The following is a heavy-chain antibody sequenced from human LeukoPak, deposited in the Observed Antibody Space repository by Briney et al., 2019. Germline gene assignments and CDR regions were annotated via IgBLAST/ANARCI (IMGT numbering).Heavy chain of an antibody. CDR1: GGSISSYD. CDR3: ARDGGPYYYYYMDV. J-gene: IGHJ6*03. Sequence: SETLSLTCTVSGGSISSYDWSWIRQPAGKGLEWIGRIYSSGSTNYNPSLKSRVTMSVDTSKNQFSLKLSSVTAADTAVYYCARDGGPYYYYYMDVWGKGTTVTVSS. D-gene: IGHD2-15*01. CDR2: IYSSGST. V-gene: IGHV4-4*07.